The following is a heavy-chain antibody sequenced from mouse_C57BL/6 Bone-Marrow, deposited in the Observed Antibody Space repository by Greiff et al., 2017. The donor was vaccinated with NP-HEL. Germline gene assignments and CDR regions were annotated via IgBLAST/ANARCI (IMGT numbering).Heavy chain of an antibody. CDR1: GYSITSGYY. V-gene: IGHV3-6*01. J-gene: IGHJ2*01. Sequence: EVQLQQSGPGLVKPSQSLSLTCSVTGYSITSGYYWNWIRQFPGNKLEWMGYISYDGSNNYNPSLKNRISIPRDTSKNQFFLKLNSVTTEDTATYYCARCYGSSYGYFDYWGQGTTLTVSS. D-gene: IGHD1-1*01. CDR2: ISYDGSN. CDR3: ARCYGSSYGYFDY.